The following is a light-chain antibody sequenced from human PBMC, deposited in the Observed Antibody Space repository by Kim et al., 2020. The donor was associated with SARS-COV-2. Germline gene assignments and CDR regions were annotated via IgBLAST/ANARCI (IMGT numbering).Light chain of an antibody. CDR3: QQYGSSPGIT. V-gene: IGKV3-20*01. Sequence: PGERPSLSCRASHSVTSNYLAWYQQKPGQAPRLLIFGASSRAIGIPDRFTGSGSGTDFTLTISRLEPEDFAVYYCQQYGSSPGITFGQGTRLEIK. CDR2: GAS. CDR1: HSVTSNY. J-gene: IGKJ5*01.